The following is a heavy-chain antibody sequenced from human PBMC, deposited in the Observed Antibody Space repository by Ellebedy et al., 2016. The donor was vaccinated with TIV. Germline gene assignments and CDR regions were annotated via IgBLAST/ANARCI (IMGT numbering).Heavy chain of an antibody. CDR2: IGSSSNYI. Sequence: GGSLRLXCAASGFTFSSYSMNWVRQAPGKGLEWVSSIGSSSNYIYYADSVRGRFTISRDNSNNIVYLQMDSMRAEDTALYYCARGRPNYGDFPSWGQGTLVTVSS. CDR1: GFTFSSYS. CDR3: ARGRPNYGDFPS. D-gene: IGHD3-10*01. J-gene: IGHJ1*01. V-gene: IGHV3-21*04.